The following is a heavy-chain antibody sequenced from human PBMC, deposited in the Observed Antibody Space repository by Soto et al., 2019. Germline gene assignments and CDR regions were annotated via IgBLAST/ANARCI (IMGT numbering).Heavy chain of an antibody. CDR3: ASFLRNRAGIGAYYMDV. CDR1: GYSFTSYW. CDR2: IYPGDSDT. Sequence: GESLKISCKGSGYSFTSYWIGWVRQMPGKGLEWMGIIYPGDSDTRYSPSFQGQVTISADKSISTAYLQWSSLKASDTAMYYCASFLRNRAGIGAYYMDVWGKGTTVTVSS. J-gene: IGHJ6*03. V-gene: IGHV5-51*01. D-gene: IGHD4-17*01.